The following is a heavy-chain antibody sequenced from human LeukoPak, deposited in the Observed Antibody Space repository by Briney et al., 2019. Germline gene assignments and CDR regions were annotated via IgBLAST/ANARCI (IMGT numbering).Heavy chain of an antibody. J-gene: IGHJ2*01. CDR2: IIPIFGTA. D-gene: IGHD3-22*01. V-gene: IGHV1-69*05. Sequence: GASVKVSCKASGGTFSSYAISWVRQAPGQGLEWMGGIIPIFGTANYAQKFQGRVTITTDESTSTAYMELSSLRSDDTAVYYCARVPAYYYDSSGHYWYFDLWGRGTLVTVSS. CDR1: GGTFSSYA. CDR3: ARVPAYYYDSSGHYWYFDL.